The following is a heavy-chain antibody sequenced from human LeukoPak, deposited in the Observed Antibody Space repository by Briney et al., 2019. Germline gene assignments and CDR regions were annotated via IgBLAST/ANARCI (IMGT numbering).Heavy chain of an antibody. CDR1: GFTFSSYW. CDR3: ARGTGPGYYHY. CDR2: IRSDGSTT. J-gene: IGHJ4*02. V-gene: IGHV3-74*01. Sequence: GGSLRLSCAASGFTFSSYWMHWVRQAPGKGLVWVSGIRSDGSTTSYADSVKGRFTISRDNAKNTLYLQMNSLRAEDTAVYYCARGTGPGYYHYWGQGTLVTASS.